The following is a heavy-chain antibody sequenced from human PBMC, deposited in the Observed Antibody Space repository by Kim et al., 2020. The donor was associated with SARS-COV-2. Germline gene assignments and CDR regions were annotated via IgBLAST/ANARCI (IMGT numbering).Heavy chain of an antibody. V-gene: IGHV3-64D*06. D-gene: IGHD6-13*01. J-gene: IGHJ4*02. CDR2: ITTNGGST. CDR3: VKDRHSSNWYPFDY. CDR1: GFTFSSYA. Sequence: GGSLRLSCSASGFTFSSYAMHWVRQAPGKGLEYVSAITTNGGSTYYADSVKGRFTTSRDNSKNTLYLQMSSLRAEDTAIYYCVKDRHSSNWYPFDYWGQGTLVTVSS.